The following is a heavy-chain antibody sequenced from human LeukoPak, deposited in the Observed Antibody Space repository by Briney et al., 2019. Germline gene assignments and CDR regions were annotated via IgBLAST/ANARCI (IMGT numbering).Heavy chain of an antibody. CDR3: ARGPHYDFWSGYYLYGMDV. Sequence: LRLSCAASGFTFSSYAMSWVRQHPGKGLEWIGYIYYSGSTYYNPSLKSRVTISVDTSKNQFSLKLSSVTAADTAVYYCARGPHYDFWSGYYLYGMDVWGQGTTVTVSS. D-gene: IGHD3-3*01. V-gene: IGHV4-31*02. CDR2: IYYSGST. CDR1: GFTFSSYA. J-gene: IGHJ6*02.